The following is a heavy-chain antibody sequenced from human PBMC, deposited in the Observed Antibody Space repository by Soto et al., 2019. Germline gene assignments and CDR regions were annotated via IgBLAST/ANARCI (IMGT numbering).Heavy chain of an antibody. D-gene: IGHD3-3*01. CDR2: ISTSGHV. CDR1: GGSLSKYY. J-gene: IGHJ4*02. Sequence: SETLSLTCSVSGGSLSKYYWSWIRQPAGKGLEWIGRISTSGHVVSKVSLRSRLTMSVDMSNNHFSLKLTSVTAADTAVYYCARDNNDFWSLYPLAFDYWGQGALVTVSS. V-gene: IGHV4-4*07. CDR3: ARDNNDFWSLYPLAFDY.